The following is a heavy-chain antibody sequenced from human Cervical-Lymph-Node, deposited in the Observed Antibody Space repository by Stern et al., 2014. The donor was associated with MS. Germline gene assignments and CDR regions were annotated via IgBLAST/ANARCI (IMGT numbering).Heavy chain of an antibody. CDR1: GYTFIDYY. V-gene: IGHV1-46*03. D-gene: IGHD1-26*01. CDR3: AREGADNDAFDV. J-gene: IGHJ3*01. Sequence: QVQLVESGAEVKKPGASVTVSCRTSGYTFIDYYIHWVRQAPGQGLEWMGIINLSDGATTYAQKFQGRVTMTRDTSTNTAYMQLGSLTSEDTAAFFCAREGADNDAFDVWGQGTMVTVSS. CDR2: INLSDGAT.